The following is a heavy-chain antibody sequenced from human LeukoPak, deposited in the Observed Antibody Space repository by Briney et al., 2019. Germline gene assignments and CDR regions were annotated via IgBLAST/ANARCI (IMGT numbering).Heavy chain of an antibody. CDR3: ARDKILWFRELLGY. D-gene: IGHD3-10*01. CDR2: INPNSGGT. J-gene: IGHJ4*02. Sequence: ASVKVSCKASGYTFTGYYMHWVRQAPGQGLEWMGGINPNSGGTNCAQKFQGRVTMTRDTSISTAYMELSRLRSDDTAVYYCARDKILWFRELLGYWGQGTLVTVSS. CDR1: GYTFTGYY. V-gene: IGHV1-2*02.